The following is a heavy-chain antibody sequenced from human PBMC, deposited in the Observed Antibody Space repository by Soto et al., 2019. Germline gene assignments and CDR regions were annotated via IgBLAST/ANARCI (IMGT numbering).Heavy chain of an antibody. V-gene: IGHV3-23*01. CDR3: AKRGYYDSSGYSHFDY. J-gene: IGHJ4*02. CDR2: ISGSGGST. D-gene: IGHD3-22*01. Sequence: GGSLRLSCAASGFTFSSYWMSWVRQAPGKGLEWVSAISGSGGSTYYADSVKGRFTISRDNSKNTLYLQMNSLRAEDTAVYYCAKRGYYDSSGYSHFDYWGQGTLVTVS. CDR1: GFTFSSYW.